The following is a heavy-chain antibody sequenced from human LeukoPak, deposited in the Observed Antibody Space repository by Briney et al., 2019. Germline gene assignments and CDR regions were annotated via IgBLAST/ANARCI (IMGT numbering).Heavy chain of an antibody. CDR2: IYHSGST. CDR1: GYSISSGYY. D-gene: IGHD2-2*01. CDR3: ASTDIVVVPAPMDV. J-gene: IGHJ6*03. Sequence: SETLSLTCTVSGYSISSGYYWGWIRQPPGKGLEWIGSIYHSGSTYYNPSLKSRVTISVDTSKNQFSLKLSSVTAADTAVYYCASTDIVVVPAPMDVWGKGTTVTVSS. V-gene: IGHV4-38-2*02.